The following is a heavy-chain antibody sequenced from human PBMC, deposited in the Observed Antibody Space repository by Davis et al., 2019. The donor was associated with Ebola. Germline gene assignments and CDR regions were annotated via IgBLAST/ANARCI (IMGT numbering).Heavy chain of an antibody. Sequence: PGGSLRLSCAASGFTFSSYSMNWVRQAPGKGLEWVSYISSSSSTIYYADSVKGRFTISRDNAKNSLYLQMNSLRAENTAVYYCAKQGTVTTRYNWFDPWGQGTLVTVSS. CDR2: ISSSSSTI. D-gene: IGHD4-17*01. J-gene: IGHJ5*02. CDR1: GFTFSSYS. V-gene: IGHV3-48*04. CDR3: AKQGTVTTRYNWFDP.